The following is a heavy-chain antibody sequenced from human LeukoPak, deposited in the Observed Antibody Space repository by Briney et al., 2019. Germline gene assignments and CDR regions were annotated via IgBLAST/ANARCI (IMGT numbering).Heavy chain of an antibody. J-gene: IGHJ4*02. CDR1: GGSISSYY. V-gene: IGHV4-59*08. CDR2: IYYSGST. Sequence: SETLSLTRTVSGGSISSYYWSWIRQPPGKGLEWIGYIYYSGSTNYNPSLKSRVTISVDTSKNQFSLKLSSVTAADTAVYYCARSLSVVGGYIDYWGQGTLVTVSS. D-gene: IGHD2-15*01. CDR3: ARSLSVVGGYIDY.